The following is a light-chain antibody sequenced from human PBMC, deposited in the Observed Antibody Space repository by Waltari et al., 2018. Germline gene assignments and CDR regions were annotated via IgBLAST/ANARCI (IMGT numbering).Light chain of an antibody. Sequence: QSALIPPASLSASPGQSNTIPCTGTSNDIGSYVFVSWHQQHPRKVPKLIIYDVDIRRSGFSNRCSGATSGNTAALTISGRHAEDDSDYYCSSFTTSRTRVFGGGTRVTVL. CDR2: DVD. CDR1: SNDIGSYVF. V-gene: IGLV2-14*03. J-gene: IGLJ2*01. CDR3: SSFTTSRTRV.